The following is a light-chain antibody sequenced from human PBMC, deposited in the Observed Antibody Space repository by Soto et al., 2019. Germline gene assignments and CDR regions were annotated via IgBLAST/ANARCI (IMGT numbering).Light chain of an antibody. CDR1: NIGSKS. CDR3: QVGDSRSDSYV. V-gene: IGLV3-21*04. Sequence: SYELTQPPSVSVAPGKTARITCGGNNIGSKSVHWYQQKPGQAPVLVIYYDSDRPSGIPERFSGSNSGNTATLTISRVEAGDEADYYCQVGDSRSDSYVFGTGTKLTVL. CDR2: YDS. J-gene: IGLJ1*01.